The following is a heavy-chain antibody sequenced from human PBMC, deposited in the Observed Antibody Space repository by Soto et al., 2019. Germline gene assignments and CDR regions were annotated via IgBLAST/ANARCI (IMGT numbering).Heavy chain of an antibody. CDR3: ARKGTGTRMRCAFDI. J-gene: IGHJ3*02. Sequence: SETLSLTCAVYGESFSGYYWRWIRQPPGKGLERIGEINHSGSTNYNPSLKSRVTISVDTSKNQFSLKLSSVNAADTAVYYCARKGTGTRMRCAFDILGQGTMVT. D-gene: IGHD1-7*01. CDR2: INHSGST. V-gene: IGHV4-34*01. CDR1: GESFSGYY.